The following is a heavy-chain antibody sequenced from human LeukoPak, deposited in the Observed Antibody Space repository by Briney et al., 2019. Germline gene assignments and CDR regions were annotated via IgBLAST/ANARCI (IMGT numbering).Heavy chain of an antibody. Sequence: SETLSLTCTVSGGSISSGGYYWSWIRQPPGKGLEWIGYIYYSGSTYYNPSLKSRVTISVDTSKNQFSLKLSSVTAADTAVYYCARVLNLDYYFDYWGQGTLVTVSS. CDR1: GGSISSGGYY. CDR3: ARVLNLDYYFDY. J-gene: IGHJ4*02. CDR2: IYYSGST. V-gene: IGHV4-31*03. D-gene: IGHD3-16*01.